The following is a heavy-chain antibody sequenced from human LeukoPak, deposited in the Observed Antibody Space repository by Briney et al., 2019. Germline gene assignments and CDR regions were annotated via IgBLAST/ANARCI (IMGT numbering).Heavy chain of an antibody. J-gene: IGHJ6*03. CDR1: GGIFNNYA. D-gene: IGHD3-22*01. V-gene: IGHV1-69*13. CDR2: IIPIFGTA. Sequence: SVKVSCKASGGIFNNYAISWVRQAPGQGLEWMGGIIPIFGTANYVQKFQGRVTITADESTSTAYMELSSLRSEDTAVYYCASGGYYDSSGLYYYYMDVWGKGTTVTVSS. CDR3: ASGGYYDSSGLYYYYMDV.